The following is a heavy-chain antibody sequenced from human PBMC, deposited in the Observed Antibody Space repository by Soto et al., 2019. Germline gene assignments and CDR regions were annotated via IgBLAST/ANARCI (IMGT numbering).Heavy chain of an antibody. CDR2: FRTGADDGTT. CDR1: GFTFSSYS. CDR3: AKKVNSGPGSQYFDY. Sequence: LILSCAASGFTFSSYSMSWVRQAPGKGLEWVSGFRTGADDGTTYYADSVKGRFTISRDISKNALFLQMNSLRAEDTAIYYCAKKVNSGPGSQYFDYWGQGTLVTVSS. V-gene: IGHV3-23*01. D-gene: IGHD3-10*01. J-gene: IGHJ4*02.